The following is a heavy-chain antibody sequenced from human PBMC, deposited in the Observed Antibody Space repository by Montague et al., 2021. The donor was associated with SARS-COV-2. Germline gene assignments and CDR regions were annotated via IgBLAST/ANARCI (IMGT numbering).Heavy chain of an antibody. J-gene: IGHJ4*01. D-gene: IGHD3-16*01. V-gene: IGHV3-30*04. CDR2: ISYDGSNK. CDR3: ARDRDDYIWGSYENFDY. Sequence: SLRLSCAASGFTFSSYAMHWVRQAPGKGLEWVAVISYDGSNKYYADSVKGRFTISRDNSKNTLYLQMNSLRAEDTAVYYCARDRDDYIWGSYENFDYWGQEPWSPSPQ. CDR1: GFTFSSYA.